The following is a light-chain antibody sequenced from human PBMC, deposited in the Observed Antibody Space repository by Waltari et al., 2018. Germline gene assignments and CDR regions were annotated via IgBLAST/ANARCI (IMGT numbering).Light chain of an antibody. CDR2: TAS. J-gene: IGKJ1*01. V-gene: IGKV1-39*01. CDR3: QQSYSTPWT. Sequence: DIQMTQSPSPLSSSVGDRVTITCRASQTINTYLNWYQKKPGKAPKLLIYTASTLQSGVPSRFSGSGFGTDFTLTISSLQPEDFATCYCQQSYSTPWTFGQGTKVEIK. CDR1: QTINTY.